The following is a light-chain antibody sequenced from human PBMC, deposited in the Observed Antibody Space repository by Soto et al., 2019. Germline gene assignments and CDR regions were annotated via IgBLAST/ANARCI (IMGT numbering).Light chain of an antibody. V-gene: IGKV3-20*01. CDR3: QQYHNYLWT. J-gene: IGKJ1*01. CDR2: NAS. CDR1: QSVRNSL. Sequence: EILLTQSPGTLSLSPGERATLSCRASQSVRNSLLAWYQQKPGQPPRLLIYNASTRASATPERFSGSGSGTDFTLTISRLEPEDFAVYYCQQYHNYLWTFGQGTKVDIK.